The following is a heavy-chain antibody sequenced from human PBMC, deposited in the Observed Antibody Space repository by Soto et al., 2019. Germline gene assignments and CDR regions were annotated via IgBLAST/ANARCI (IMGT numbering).Heavy chain of an antibody. Sequence: QVQLVESGGGVVQPGRSLRLSCAASGFTFSSYAMHWVRQAPGKGLEWVAVISYDGSNKYYADSVKGRFTISRDNSKNTLYLQMNSLRAEDTAVYYCARDPTDYDFWSGYYPFDYWGQGTLVTVSS. CDR2: ISYDGSNK. J-gene: IGHJ4*02. CDR1: GFTFSSYA. CDR3: ARDPTDYDFWSGYYPFDY. D-gene: IGHD3-3*01. V-gene: IGHV3-30-3*01.